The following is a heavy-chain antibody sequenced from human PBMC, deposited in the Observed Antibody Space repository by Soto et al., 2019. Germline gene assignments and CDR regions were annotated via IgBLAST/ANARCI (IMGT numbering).Heavy chain of an antibody. D-gene: IGHD4-4*01. CDR1: GFTFNAYA. V-gene: IGHV3-23*01. J-gene: IGHJ4*02. CDR3: ARVASDYINSVDN. Sequence: EAPMLESGGGLVQPGGSLRLSCAASGFTFNAYAITRVRQAPGKGLERVSALGGSGGNRYYAVSVRGRFTIYRDNSKDTVDRQMNSLRVEDTGVYYCARVASDYINSVDNWGQGILVTGSS. CDR2: LGGSGGNR.